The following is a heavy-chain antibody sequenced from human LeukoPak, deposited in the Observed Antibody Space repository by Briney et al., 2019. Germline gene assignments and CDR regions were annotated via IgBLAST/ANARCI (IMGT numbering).Heavy chain of an antibody. V-gene: IGHV4-30-2*05. CDR1: GFSISSGGYF. J-gene: IGHJ4*02. CDR3: ARVWAPPEKYCGGDCSPYYFDY. CDR2: IYHSGCT. Sequence: SETLSLTCTVSGFSISSGGYFWRWIRQPPGKGVWWIGYIYHSGCTLYILSLESQVTTSAETSRHQFSLKLRSATAADAAVYYCARVWAPPEKYCGGDCSPYYFDYWGQGTLVTVSS. D-gene: IGHD2-21*01.